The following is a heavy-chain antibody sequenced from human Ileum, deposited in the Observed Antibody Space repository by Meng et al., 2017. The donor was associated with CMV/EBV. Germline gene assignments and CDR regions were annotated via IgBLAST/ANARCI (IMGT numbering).Heavy chain of an antibody. CDR3: ARLQVVDFHYYGMDA. CDR1: GYDLANYW. CDR2: IYPGDSDT. D-gene: IGHD3/OR15-3a*01. J-gene: IGHJ6*02. Sequence: GESLKIFRKASGYDLANYWIGWVRQMPGKGLEWIGVIYPGDSDTRYNPSFQGLVTISADKSISTAYLQWSSLKASDTAMYYCARLQVVDFHYYGMDAWGQGTTVTVSS. V-gene: IGHV5-51*01.